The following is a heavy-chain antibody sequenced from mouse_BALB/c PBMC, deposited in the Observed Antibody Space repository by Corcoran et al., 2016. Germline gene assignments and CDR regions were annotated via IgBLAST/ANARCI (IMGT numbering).Heavy chain of an antibody. CDR3: ARSGDGYYAMDY. CDR1: GYTFTNYG. CDR2: INTYTGEP. V-gene: IGHV9-3-1*01. J-gene: IGHJ4*01. Sequence: QIQLVQSGPELKKPGETVKISCKASGYTFTNYGMNWGKQAPGKGLKWMGWINTYTGEPTYADDFKGRLAFSLETSASTAYLQINNLKNEDTATYFCARSGDGYYAMDYCGQGTSVTVSS. D-gene: IGHD2-3*01.